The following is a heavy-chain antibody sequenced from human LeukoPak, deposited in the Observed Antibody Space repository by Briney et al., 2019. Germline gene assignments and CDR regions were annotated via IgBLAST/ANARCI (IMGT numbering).Heavy chain of an antibody. CDR2: IKEEGRTT. J-gene: IGHJ4*02. Sequence: AGGSLRLSCTASVFTFGDYAISWVRQAPGKGLEWVADIKEEGRTTYYVHSVKGRFTISRDNAKNTLYLQMNSLRAEDTAVYYCARDSPAGTTWRSEPTFDYWGQGTLVTVTS. CDR1: VFTFGDYA. V-gene: IGHV3-7*01. CDR3: ARDSPAGTTWRSEPTFDY. D-gene: IGHD3-10*01.